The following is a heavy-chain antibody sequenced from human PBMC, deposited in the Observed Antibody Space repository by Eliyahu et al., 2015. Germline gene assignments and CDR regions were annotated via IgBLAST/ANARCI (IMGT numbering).Heavy chain of an antibody. D-gene: IGHD2-15*01. CDR1: GFTFXTFA. CDR2: ISHGDGNT. V-gene: IGHV3-23*01. CDR3: AKDWSGGDCSGTGCLGD. J-gene: IGHJ4*02. Sequence: EVQLLESGGGLVQPGGSLRLSCAASGFTFXTFAMSWVRQAPGKGLXWVSTISHGDGNTYYADSVKGRFTVSRDNSKNTLFLQMNSLRAEDTAVYYCAKDWSGGDCSGTGCLGDWGQGTLVTVSS.